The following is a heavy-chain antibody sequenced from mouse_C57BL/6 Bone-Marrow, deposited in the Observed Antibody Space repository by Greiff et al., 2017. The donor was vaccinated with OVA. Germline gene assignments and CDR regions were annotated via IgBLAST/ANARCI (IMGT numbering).Heavy chain of an antibody. CDR2: INPGSGGT. Sequence: VQLQQSGAELVRPGTSVKVSCKASGYAFTNYLIEWVKQRPGQGLEWIGVINPGSGGTNYNEKFKGKATLTADKSSSTAYMQLSILTSEDSAVYFCAKTAQATWFAYWGQGTLVTVSA. CDR1: GYAFTNYL. V-gene: IGHV1-54*01. J-gene: IGHJ3*01. D-gene: IGHD3-2*02. CDR3: AKTAQATWFAY.